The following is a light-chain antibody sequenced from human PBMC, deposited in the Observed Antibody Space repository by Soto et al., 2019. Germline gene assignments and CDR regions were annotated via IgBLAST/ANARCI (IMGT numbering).Light chain of an antibody. J-gene: IGKJ4*01. CDR1: QSLVYSDGNTY. V-gene: IGKV2-30*01. CDR2: NVS. CDR3: VQGTRWLT. Sequence: DVVLTQSPLSLPVTLGQPASISCKSSQSLVYSDGNTYLIWFQQRPGQSPRRLIYNVSNRDTGVPDRFSGSGSGTYFTLRISRVEADDVGVYYFVQGTRWLTFGGGTKVEIK.